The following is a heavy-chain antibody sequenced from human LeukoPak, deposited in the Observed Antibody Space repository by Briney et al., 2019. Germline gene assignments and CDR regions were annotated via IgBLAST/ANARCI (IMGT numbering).Heavy chain of an antibody. CDR1: VFTFSNYG. CDR2: IWYDGSNE. J-gene: IGHJ6*02. V-gene: IGHV3-33*01. CDR3: ARDHGGKGVWWPDYFGRDV. D-gene: IGHD4-23*01. Sequence: PGGSLRLSCPASVFTFSNYGMHWLGQAPAKGREGVAVIWYDGSNEYYADSVNGQFTISRDNSKNTLYLQMNSLRAEDTAVYYCARDHGGKGVWWPDYFGRDVWGQGTTVTVSS.